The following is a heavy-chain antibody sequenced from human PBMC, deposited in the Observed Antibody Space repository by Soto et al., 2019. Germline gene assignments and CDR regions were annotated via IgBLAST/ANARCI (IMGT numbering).Heavy chain of an antibody. J-gene: IGHJ2*01. Sequence: GGSLRLSCAASGFIFSNFAMSWVRQAPGKGLEWVSAINGVGGRTFYSDSVRGRFTISRDNSKNRLYLQMNSLRAEDTAEYFCAKDFPDIVSTSWYFDLWGRGTLVTVSS. CDR2: INGVGGRT. CDR3: AKDFPDIVSTSWYFDL. V-gene: IGHV3-23*01. D-gene: IGHD5-12*01. CDR1: GFIFSNFA.